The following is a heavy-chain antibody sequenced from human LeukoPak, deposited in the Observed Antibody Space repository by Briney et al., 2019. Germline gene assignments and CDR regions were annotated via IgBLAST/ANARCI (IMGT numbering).Heavy chain of an antibody. CDR2: ISYDGSNR. CDR3: AKNGDRGAYCSGGSCYPYYYYYIDV. CDR1: GFIFSRYA. J-gene: IGHJ6*03. D-gene: IGHD2-15*01. V-gene: IGHV3-30*18. Sequence: GRSLRLSCTASGFIFSRYAMHWVRQAPGKGLEWVAVISYDGSNRYYADSMKGRFTISRDNSKNTLYLQMNSLRAEDTAIYYCAKNGDRGAYCSGGSCYPYYYYYIDVWGKGTTVTISS.